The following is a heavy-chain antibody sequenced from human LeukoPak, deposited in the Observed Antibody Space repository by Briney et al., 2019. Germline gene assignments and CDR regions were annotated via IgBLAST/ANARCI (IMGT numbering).Heavy chain of an antibody. Sequence: GGSLRLSCAASGFTVSSNYMSWVRQAPGKGLEWVSVIYSGGGTYYEDSVKGRLTISRHNSKNTMYLQMNSLRAEDTGVYYCERGSGCSGGSCYSDYYYGMDVWGQGTTVTVSS. CDR1: GFTVSSNY. V-gene: IGHV3-53*04. J-gene: IGHJ6*02. D-gene: IGHD2-15*01. CDR2: IYSGGGT. CDR3: ERGSGCSGGSCYSDYYYGMDV.